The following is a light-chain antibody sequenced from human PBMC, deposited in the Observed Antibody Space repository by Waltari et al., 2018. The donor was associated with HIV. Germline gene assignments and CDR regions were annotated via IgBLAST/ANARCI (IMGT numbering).Light chain of an antibody. V-gene: IGLV1-44*01. CDR2: GNT. Sequence: QSVLTQPPSASGTPGQRVTISCSGRKSNIGSNTVNWYQQLPGTAPKLLIYGNTQRPSGVPDRFSGSKSGTSASLAISGLQSEDEADYYCAAWDDSLNGEVVFGGGTKLTVL. CDR1: KSNIGSNT. J-gene: IGLJ2*01. CDR3: AAWDDSLNGEVV.